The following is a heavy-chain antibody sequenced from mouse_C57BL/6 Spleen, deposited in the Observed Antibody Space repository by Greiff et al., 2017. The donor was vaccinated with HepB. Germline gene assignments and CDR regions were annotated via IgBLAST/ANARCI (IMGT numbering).Heavy chain of an antibody. V-gene: IGHV1-80*01. Sequence: VQLQQSGAELVKPGASVKISCKASGYAFSSYWMNWVKQRPGKGLEWIGQIYPGDGDTNYNGKFKGKATLTADKSSSTAYMQLSSLTSEDSAVYFCARSALTSYYYAMDYWGQGTSVTVSS. D-gene: IGHD4-1*01. CDR3: ARSALTSYYYAMDY. CDR1: GYAFSSYW. CDR2: IYPGDGDT. J-gene: IGHJ4*01.